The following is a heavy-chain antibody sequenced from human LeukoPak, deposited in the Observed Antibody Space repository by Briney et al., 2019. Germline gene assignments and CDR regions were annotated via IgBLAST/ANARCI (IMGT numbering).Heavy chain of an antibody. CDR2: ISGSGGST. D-gene: IGHD2-21*01. J-gene: IGHJ3*02. CDR1: GFTFSSYA. CDR3: AKVDKGDWYFDRSAFDI. Sequence: GGSLRLSCAASGFTFSSYAMSWVRQAPGKGLEWVSAISGSGGSTYYADSVKGRFTISRDNSKNTLYLQMNSLRAEDTAVYYCAKVDKGDWYFDRSAFDIWGQGTMVTVSS. V-gene: IGHV3-23*01.